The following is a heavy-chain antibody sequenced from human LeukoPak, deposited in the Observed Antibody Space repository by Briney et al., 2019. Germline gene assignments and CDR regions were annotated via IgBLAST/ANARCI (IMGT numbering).Heavy chain of an antibody. V-gene: IGHV3-48*01. J-gene: IGHJ4*02. D-gene: IGHD3-22*01. Sequence: GGSLRLSCAASGFTFSSHVMNWVRQAPGKGLEWVSYISTSSSSIYYADSVKGRFTISRDNGKNSLYLQMDSLSVEDTAVYFCAKGVNTVSFTFDYWGQGTLVTVSS. CDR1: GFTFSSHV. CDR3: AKGVNTVSFTFDY. CDR2: ISTSSSSI.